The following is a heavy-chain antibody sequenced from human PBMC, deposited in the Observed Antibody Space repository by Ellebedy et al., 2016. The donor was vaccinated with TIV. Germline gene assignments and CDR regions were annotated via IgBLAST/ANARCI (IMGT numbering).Heavy chain of an antibody. Sequence: ASVKVSCXASGYTFTGYYMHWVRQAPGQGLEWMGWINPNSGGTNYAQKFQGRVTMTRDTSISTAYMELSRLRSDDTAVYYCAPRRPTYDSSGYSYWGQGTLVTVSS. CDR1: GYTFTGYY. CDR2: INPNSGGT. J-gene: IGHJ4*02. V-gene: IGHV1-2*02. D-gene: IGHD3-22*01. CDR3: APRRPTYDSSGYSY.